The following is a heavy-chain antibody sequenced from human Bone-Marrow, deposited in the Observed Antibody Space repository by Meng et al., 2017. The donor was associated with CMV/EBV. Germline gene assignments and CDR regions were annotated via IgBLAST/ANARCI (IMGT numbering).Heavy chain of an antibody. Sequence: GESLKISCAASGFTFDDYAMHWVRQAPGKGLEWVSLISWDGGSTYYADSVKGRFTISRDNIKNSLYLQMNSLRAEDTAVYYCARRNNDYYAIDVWGQGTTVTVSS. CDR3: ARRNNDYYAIDV. CDR2: ISWDGGST. CDR1: GFTFDDYA. V-gene: IGHV3-43D*03. D-gene: IGHD2-8*01. J-gene: IGHJ6*02.